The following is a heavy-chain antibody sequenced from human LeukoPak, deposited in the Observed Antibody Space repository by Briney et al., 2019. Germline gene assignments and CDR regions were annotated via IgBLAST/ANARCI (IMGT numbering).Heavy chain of an antibody. CDR2: IYYSGSP. Sequence: SETLSLTCTVSGGSISSYYWSWIRQPPGKGLEWIGYIYYSGSPNYNPSLKSRVTISVDTSKNQFSLTLSCVTAADTAVYYCARDIIDSSGYYAGWFDPWGQGTLVTVSS. J-gene: IGHJ5*02. D-gene: IGHD3-22*01. CDR3: ARDIIDSSGYYAGWFDP. CDR1: GGSISSYY. V-gene: IGHV4-59*01.